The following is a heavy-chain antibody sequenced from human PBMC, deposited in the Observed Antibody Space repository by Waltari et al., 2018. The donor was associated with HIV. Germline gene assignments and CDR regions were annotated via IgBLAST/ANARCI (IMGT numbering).Heavy chain of an antibody. D-gene: IGHD2-15*01. CDR3: AKDGGYCSGGRCYWNWFDP. CDR1: GFTFSSYG. J-gene: IGHJ5*02. CDR2: ISNDGSKT. Sequence: QVQLVESGGGVVQPGRSLRLSCAASGFTFSSYGMHWVRQAPGKGLEWVAVISNDGSKTYHIDSVKGRFTISRDNSKNTLYLQLNSLRAEDTAVYYCAKDGGYCSGGRCYWNWFDPWGQGTLVTVSS. V-gene: IGHV3-30*18.